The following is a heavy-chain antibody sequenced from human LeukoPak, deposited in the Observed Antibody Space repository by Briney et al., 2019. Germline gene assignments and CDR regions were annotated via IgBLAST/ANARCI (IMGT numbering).Heavy chain of an antibody. V-gene: IGHV3-23*01. CDR1: GFTFDDYA. J-gene: IGHJ5*02. CDR3: TKDPNGDYVGAFDP. D-gene: IGHD4-17*01. Sequence: PGGSLRLSCAASGFTFDDYAMHWVRQAPGKGLEWVSSITANRGHIYYTDSVKGRFTISRDNSQNTLYLQMNSLRAEDTAVYYCTKDPNGDYVGAFDPWGQGTLVTVSS. CDR2: ITANRGHI.